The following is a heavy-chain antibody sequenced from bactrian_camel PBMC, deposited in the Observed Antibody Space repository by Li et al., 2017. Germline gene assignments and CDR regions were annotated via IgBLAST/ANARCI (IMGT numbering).Heavy chain of an antibody. D-gene: IGHD7*01. CDR1: GYTASTYC. CDR2: IRFSGVPEGCST. V-gene: IGHV3S23*01. CDR3: ATGDVPYY. J-gene: IGHJ4*01. Sequence: QLVESGGGSVQTGGSLRLSCSLSGYTASTYCIGWFRQIGDKGREGVATIRFSGVPEGCSTSYDDSVKGRFTISKDNTKTTVYLQMNSLKSEDTALYYCATGDVPYYWGQGTQVTVS.